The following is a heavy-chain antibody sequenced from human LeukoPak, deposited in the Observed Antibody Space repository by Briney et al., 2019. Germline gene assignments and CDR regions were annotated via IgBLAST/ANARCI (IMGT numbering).Heavy chain of an antibody. J-gene: IGHJ4*02. CDR3: AKDGQLGGSSWLSLYFDN. D-gene: IGHD6-13*01. CDR1: GFTFSSYG. CDR2: ISYDGSNK. Sequence: GGSLRLSCAASGFTFSSYGMHWVRQAPGKGLEWVAVISYDGSNKYYADSVKGRFTISRDNSKNTLYLQMNSLRPEDTAVYYCAKDGQLGGSSWLSLYFDNWGLGALVTVSS. V-gene: IGHV3-30*18.